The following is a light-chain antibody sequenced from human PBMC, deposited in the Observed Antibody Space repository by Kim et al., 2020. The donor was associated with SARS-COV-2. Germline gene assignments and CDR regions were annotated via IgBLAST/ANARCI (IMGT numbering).Light chain of an antibody. CDR1: SSAVGGYNY. CDR2: DVS. Sequence: PVQSITISCIGTSSAVGGYNYVSWYQQHPGKAPKLMIFDVSNQPSGVSNRFSGSKSGNTASLTISGLQAEDAADYYCSSYTSSSTLFGGGTKLTVL. CDR3: SSYTSSSTL. J-gene: IGLJ3*02. V-gene: IGLV2-14*03.